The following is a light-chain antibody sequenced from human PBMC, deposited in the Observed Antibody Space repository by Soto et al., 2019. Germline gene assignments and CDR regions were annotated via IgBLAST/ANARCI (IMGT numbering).Light chain of an antibody. CDR1: QAVSTW. CDR3: QQSNSFPRT. CDR2: AAS. J-gene: IGKJ4*01. Sequence: DIQMTQSPSFVSASVGDRVTITCRASQAVSTWLAWYQQKPGDAPKLLIYAASTLQSGVPSRFSGSGSGTDFPHAIRSLQPEDFATYYCQQSNSFPRTFGGGTKVEIK. V-gene: IGKV1-12*01.